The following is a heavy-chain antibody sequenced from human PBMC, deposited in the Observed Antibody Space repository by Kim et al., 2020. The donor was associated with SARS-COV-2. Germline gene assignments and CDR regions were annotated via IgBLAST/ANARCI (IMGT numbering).Heavy chain of an antibody. CDR2: TYYRSKGSS. J-gene: IGHJ4*02. D-gene: IGHD6-19*01. CDR3: VRYSGWYYFDY. V-gene: IGHV6-1*01. CDR1: GDSLSSNTVA. Sequence: SQTLSLTCVISGDSLSSNTVAWSWIRQSPSSGLEWLGRTYYRSKGSSDYAVSVKSRIIINADPSKNQFSLHLNSVTPDDTATYYCVRYSGWYYFDYWGQGTLVIVSS.